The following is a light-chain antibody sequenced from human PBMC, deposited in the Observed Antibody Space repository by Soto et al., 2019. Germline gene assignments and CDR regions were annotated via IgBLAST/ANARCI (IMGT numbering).Light chain of an antibody. Sequence: EIVMTQSPATLSVSPGERATLSCRASQSVSILLAWYQQKPGQAPRLLIHGATTRATGIPARFSGSGSGTDFTLTISSLEPGGFAIYYCQQRSNWPRTFGQGTKVDIK. CDR1: QSVSIL. CDR2: GAT. CDR3: QQRSNWPRT. J-gene: IGKJ1*01. V-gene: IGKV3-11*01.